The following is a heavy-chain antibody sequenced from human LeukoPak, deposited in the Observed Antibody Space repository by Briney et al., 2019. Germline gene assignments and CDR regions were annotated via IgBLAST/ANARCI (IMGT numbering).Heavy chain of an antibody. V-gene: IGHV5-51*01. Sequence: GESLKISCKGSGYSFTSYWIGWVRQMPGKGLEWMGIIYPGDSDTRYSPSFQGRVTISADKSISTAYLQWSSLKASDTAMYYCASAIDSSGYYFDYWGQGTLVTVSS. J-gene: IGHJ4*02. CDR2: IYPGDSDT. CDR1: GYSFTSYW. CDR3: ASAIDSSGYYFDY. D-gene: IGHD3-22*01.